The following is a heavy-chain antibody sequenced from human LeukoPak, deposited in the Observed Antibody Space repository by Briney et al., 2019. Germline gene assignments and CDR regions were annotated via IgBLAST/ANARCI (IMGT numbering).Heavy chain of an antibody. CDR3: ARDIPNSSGWYVLDY. D-gene: IGHD6-19*01. J-gene: IGHJ4*02. Sequence: SVKVSCKAPGGTFSNYALSWVRQAPGQGLEWMGRIIPVLGISIYAQKLHGRVTITADKSTNTVHLDLSSLRSEDTAVYYCARDIPNSSGWYVLDYWGQGTLVTVSS. CDR2: IIPVLGIS. V-gene: IGHV1-69*04. CDR1: GGTFSNYA.